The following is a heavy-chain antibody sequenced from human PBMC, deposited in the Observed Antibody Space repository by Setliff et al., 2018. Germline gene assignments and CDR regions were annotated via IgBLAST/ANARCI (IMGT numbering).Heavy chain of an antibody. CDR2: ISSSGSTI. J-gene: IGHJ5*02. V-gene: IGHV3-48*03. Sequence: PGGSLRLSCAASGFTFSSYEMNWVRQAPGEGLEWVSYISSSGSTIYYADSVKGRFTISRDNAKNSLYLQMNSLRAEDTAVYYCAKNGFGVVALGVNNWFDPWGQGTLVTVSS. CDR3: AKNGFGVVALGVNNWFDP. CDR1: GFTFSSYE. D-gene: IGHD3-10*01.